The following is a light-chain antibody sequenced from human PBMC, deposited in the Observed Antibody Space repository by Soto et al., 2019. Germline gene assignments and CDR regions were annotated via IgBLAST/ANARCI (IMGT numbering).Light chain of an antibody. CDR3: QQNNSYSPLT. CDR1: QSISSW. J-gene: IGKJ3*01. V-gene: IGKV1-5*01. CDR2: DAS. Sequence: DIQMTQSPSTLSASVGDRVTITCRASQSISSWLAWYQQKPGKAPKLLIYDASSLESGVPSRFSGSGSGTEFTLTISSLQPNDFATYYCQQNNSYSPLTFGPGTKVDIK.